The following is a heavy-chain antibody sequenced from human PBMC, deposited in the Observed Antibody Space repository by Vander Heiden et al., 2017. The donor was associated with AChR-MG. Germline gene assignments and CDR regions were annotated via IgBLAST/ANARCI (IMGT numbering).Heavy chain of an antibody. D-gene: IGHD4-17*01. J-gene: IGHJ4*02. CDR3: ARRNGNYEEYYFDY. CDR1: GSSTSSSSYY. Sequence: QLQLQESGPGLVKPSATLSLTCTVPGSSTSSSSYYWGWIRQPPEKGLGWIGSVYYSGSTYYNPSLKSRVTISVDTSKNQFSLKLSSVTAADTAVYYCARRNGNYEEYYFDYWGQGTLVTVSS. CDR2: VYYSGST. V-gene: IGHV4-39*01.